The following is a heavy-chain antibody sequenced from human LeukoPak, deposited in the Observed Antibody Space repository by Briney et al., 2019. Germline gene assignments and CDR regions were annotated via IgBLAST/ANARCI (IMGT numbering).Heavy chain of an antibody. J-gene: IGHJ6*02. CDR2: IYFDGNTI. V-gene: IGHV3-30*18. CDR3: AKDPRGKYYGMDV. D-gene: IGHD3-10*01. Sequence: GGSLRLSCAASGFTFSTYAMHWVRQAPGKGLEWVAIIYFDGNTIYYADSVKGRFTISRDNSKNTLYLQMNSLRAEDAAVYYCAKDPRGKYYGMDVWGQGTTVSVSS. CDR1: GFTFSTYA.